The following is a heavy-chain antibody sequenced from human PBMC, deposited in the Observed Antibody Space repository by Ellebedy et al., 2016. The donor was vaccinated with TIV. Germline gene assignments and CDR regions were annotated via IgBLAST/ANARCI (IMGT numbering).Heavy chain of an antibody. CDR3: AREYYDILSGIYYGMDV. Sequence: GESLKISCAASGFTFSSYAMHWVRQAPGKGLEWVAVISYDGSNKYYADSVKGRFTISRDNSKNTLYLQMNSLRAEDTAVYYCAREYYDILSGIYYGMDVWGQGTTVTVSS. CDR2: ISYDGSNK. D-gene: IGHD3-9*01. CDR1: GFTFSSYA. V-gene: IGHV3-30-3*01. J-gene: IGHJ6*02.